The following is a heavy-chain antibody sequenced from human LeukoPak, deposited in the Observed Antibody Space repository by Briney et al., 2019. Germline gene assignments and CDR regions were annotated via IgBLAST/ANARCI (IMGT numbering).Heavy chain of an antibody. Sequence: GASVKVSCKASGGTFSSYAISWVRQAPGQGLEWMGRIIPILGIANYAQKFQGRVTMTRDTSISTAYMELSRLRSDDTAVYYCARAXXXXXXXXXXFXWGQXXLXTVS. CDR2: IIPILGIA. CDR3: ARAXXXXXXXXXXFX. V-gene: IGHV1-69*04. J-gene: IGHJ5*02. CDR1: GGTFSSYA.